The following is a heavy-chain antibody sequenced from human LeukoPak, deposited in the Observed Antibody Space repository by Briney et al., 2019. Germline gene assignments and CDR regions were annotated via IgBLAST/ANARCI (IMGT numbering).Heavy chain of an antibody. J-gene: IGHJ4*02. CDR2: VSSSGGRT. V-gene: IGHV3-64D*09. Sequence: DAGKAREYVSGVSSSGGRTYYTDSLKGRFTVSRDNSKNTMYLHMNSLRVDDTAVYYCAKVYAGIVFDHWGQGTPVTVSS. CDR3: AKVYAGIVFDH. D-gene: IGHD4-23*01.